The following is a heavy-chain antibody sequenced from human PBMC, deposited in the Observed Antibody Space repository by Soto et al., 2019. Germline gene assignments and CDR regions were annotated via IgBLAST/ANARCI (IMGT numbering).Heavy chain of an antibody. CDR3: AKDLQAYGDYDYYCYGMDV. V-gene: IGHV3-30*18. Sequence: QVQLVESGGGEVQPGRSLTISCAASGFTFSTYGMHWVRQTPGKGLEWVAVISYDGTNKFYSDSVKGRFTISRDNFKNSLTLQMNGLRADYTAVYSCAKDLQAYGDYDYYCYGMDVWGLGTRVTVSS. CDR1: GFTFSTYG. CDR2: ISYDGTNK. J-gene: IGHJ6*02. D-gene: IGHD4-17*01.